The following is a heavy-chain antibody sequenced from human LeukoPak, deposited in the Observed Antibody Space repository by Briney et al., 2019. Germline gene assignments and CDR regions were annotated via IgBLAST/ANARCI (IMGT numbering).Heavy chain of an antibody. CDR3: ARARYCSSTSCYQLRSYYYYYYYMDV. J-gene: IGHJ6*03. CDR2: IIPIFGTA. D-gene: IGHD2-2*01. Sequence: SVKVSCKASGGTFSSYAISWVRQAPGQGLEWMGGIIPIFGTANYAQKFQGRVTITADESTSTAYMELSSLRSEDTAVYYCARARYCSSTSCYQLRSYYYYYYYMDVWGKGTTVTVSS. CDR1: GGTFSSYA. V-gene: IGHV1-69*13.